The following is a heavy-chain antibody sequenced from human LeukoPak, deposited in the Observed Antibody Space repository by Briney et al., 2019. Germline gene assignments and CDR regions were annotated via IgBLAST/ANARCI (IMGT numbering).Heavy chain of an antibody. Sequence: ASVKVSCKTSGHTFILYYMRWVRQAPGQGPEWMGMINPSNGNTKYAQKLQGRLTVTRDTSTSTIYMELSSLRFDDTAIYYCARGGGFSSNWGQGTLITVSS. CDR1: GHTFILYY. D-gene: IGHD4-23*01. CDR2: INPSNGNT. CDR3: ARGGGFSSN. V-gene: IGHV1-46*01. J-gene: IGHJ4*02.